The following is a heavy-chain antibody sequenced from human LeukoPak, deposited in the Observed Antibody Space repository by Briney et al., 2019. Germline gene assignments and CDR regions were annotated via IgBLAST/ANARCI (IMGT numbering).Heavy chain of an antibody. J-gene: IGHJ4*02. D-gene: IGHD3-3*01. CDR1: GGSFSGYY. Sequence: SETLSLTCAVYGGSFSGYYWSWIRQPPGKGLEWIGEINHSGSTNYNPSLKSRVTISVDTSKNQFSLKLSSVTAADTAVYYCARRLESDFWSGYQRLLDYWGQGTLVTVSS. CDR3: ARRLESDFWSGYQRLLDY. CDR2: INHSGST. V-gene: IGHV4-34*01.